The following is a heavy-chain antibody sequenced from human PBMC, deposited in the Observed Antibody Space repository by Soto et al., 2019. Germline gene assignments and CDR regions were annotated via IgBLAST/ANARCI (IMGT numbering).Heavy chain of an antibody. CDR2: IYATGTT. V-gene: IGHV4-4*07. J-gene: IGHJ5*02. D-gene: IGHD2-2*02. CDR1: GASISGYY. CDR3: AVVPAAIGYFRFFDP. Sequence: SETLSLTCTVSGASISGYYWSWIRKSAGKGLEWIGRIYATGTTDYNPSLKSRVMMSVDTSKNQFSLKLSSVTAADTAVYYCAVVPAAIGYFRFFDPWGQGTLVTVSS.